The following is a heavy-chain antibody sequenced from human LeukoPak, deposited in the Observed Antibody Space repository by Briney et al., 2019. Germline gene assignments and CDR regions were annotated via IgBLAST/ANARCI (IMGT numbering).Heavy chain of an antibody. J-gene: IGHJ4*02. CDR2: INTNTGNP. CDR3: ARDHGYVEMATIGY. V-gene: IGHV7-4-1*02. D-gene: IGHD5-24*01. Sequence: GASVKVSCKASGYTFSKYAMNRVRQAPGQGLEWMGWINTNTGNPTYAQGFTGRFVFSLDTSDSTAYLQISSLKADDTAFYYCARDHGYVEMATIGYWGQGTLVSVSS. CDR1: GYTFSKYA.